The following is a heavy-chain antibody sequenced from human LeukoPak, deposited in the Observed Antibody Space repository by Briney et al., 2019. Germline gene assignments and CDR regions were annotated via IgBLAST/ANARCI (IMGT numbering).Heavy chain of an antibody. CDR2: SGSGGST. D-gene: IGHD3-10*01. CDR3: AKGFALLWFGELLGY. Sequence: PGGSLRLSCAASGFTFSSYGMNWVRQAPGKGLEWVSASGSGGSTYYADSVKGRFTISRDNSKNTLYLQMNSLRAEDTAVYYCAKGFALLWFGELLGYWGQGTLVTVSS. V-gene: IGHV3-23*01. CDR1: GFTFSSYG. J-gene: IGHJ4*02.